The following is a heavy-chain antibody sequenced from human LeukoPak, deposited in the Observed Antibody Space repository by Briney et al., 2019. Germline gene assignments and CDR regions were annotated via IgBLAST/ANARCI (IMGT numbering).Heavy chain of an antibody. CDR1: GFTFSSYW. D-gene: IGHD6-13*01. Sequence: PGGSLRLSCAASGFTFSSYWMSWVRQAPGKGLEWVANIKQDGSKKYYVDSVKGRFTISRDNAKNSLYLQMNSLRAEDTAVYYCAKVAFVRYSSSWYYFDYWGQGTLVTVSS. CDR3: AKVAFVRYSSSWYYFDY. V-gene: IGHV3-7*01. CDR2: IKQDGSKK. J-gene: IGHJ4*02.